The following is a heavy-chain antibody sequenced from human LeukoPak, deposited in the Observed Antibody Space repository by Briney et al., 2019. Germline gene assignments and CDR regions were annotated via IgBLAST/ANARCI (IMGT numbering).Heavy chain of an antibody. CDR2: ISISSSYI. J-gene: IGHJ6*03. Sequence: GGSLRLSCAASGFTFSTYTMNWVRQAPGKGLEWVSFISISSSYIYYADSVKGRFTISRDNAKNSLYLQMNSLRAEDTAVYYCARDPYNGSYGDYYYYYMDVWGKGTTVTISS. CDR3: ARDPYNGSYGDYYYYYMDV. CDR1: GFTFSTYT. D-gene: IGHD1-26*01. V-gene: IGHV3-21*06.